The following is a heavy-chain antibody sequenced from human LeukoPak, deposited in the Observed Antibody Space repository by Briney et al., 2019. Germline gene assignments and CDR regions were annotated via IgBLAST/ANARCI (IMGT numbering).Heavy chain of an antibody. J-gene: IGHJ5*02. V-gene: IGHV1-46*01. CDR3: ARGGRTPLISSGWYPGWFDP. Sequence: ASVKVSCKASGYTFTSYYMHWVRQAPGQGLEWMGIINPSGGSTSYAQKFQGRVTMTRDTSTSTVYMELSSLRSEDTAVYYCARGGRTPLISSGWYPGWFDPWGQGTLVTVSS. CDR1: GYTFTSYY. D-gene: IGHD6-19*01. CDR2: INPSGGST.